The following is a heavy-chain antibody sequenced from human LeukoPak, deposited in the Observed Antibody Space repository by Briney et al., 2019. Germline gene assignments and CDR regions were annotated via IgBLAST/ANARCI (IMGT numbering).Heavy chain of an antibody. CDR3: ARLSRQTFDI. CDR1: GYIFTTYY. Sequence: ASVKVSCKASGYIFTTYYMHWVRQAPGQGLEWMGIIDPSGGSTSYAQKSQGRVTMTRDTSTSTVYMELSSLRSDDTAVYYCARLSRQTFDIWGQGTLVTVSS. V-gene: IGHV1-46*01. CDR2: IDPSGGST. J-gene: IGHJ3*02.